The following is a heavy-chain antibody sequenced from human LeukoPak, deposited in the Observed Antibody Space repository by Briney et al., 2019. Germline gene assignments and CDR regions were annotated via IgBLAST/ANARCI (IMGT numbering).Heavy chain of an antibody. CDR3: ARSSGWRDAFDF. J-gene: IGHJ3*01. D-gene: IGHD6-19*01. V-gene: IGHV4-31*02. Sequence: LRLPCAASGFTFSSYAMSWIRQLPGKGLEWIGYTYNSGNTYYNPSFGSRVTISTDTSMNQFFLKSHSVTAADTAVYYCARSSGWRDAFDFWGRGTMVTVSS. CDR1: GFTFSSYA. CDR2: TYNSGNT.